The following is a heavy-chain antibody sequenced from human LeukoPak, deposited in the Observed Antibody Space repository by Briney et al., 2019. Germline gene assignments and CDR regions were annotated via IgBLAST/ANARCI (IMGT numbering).Heavy chain of an antibody. CDR3: ARDNYDSSGYYYNFDS. V-gene: IGHV3-74*01. J-gene: IGHJ4*02. D-gene: IGHD3-22*01. Sequence: GGSLRLSCAASGFTFSSYWMQWVRPAPGMGLVWVSRISSDGSSTSFADSVKGRFTISRDNARNTLYLQMSSLRAEDTAVYYCARDNYDSSGYYYNFDSWGQGTLVTVSS. CDR2: ISSDGSST. CDR1: GFTFSSYW.